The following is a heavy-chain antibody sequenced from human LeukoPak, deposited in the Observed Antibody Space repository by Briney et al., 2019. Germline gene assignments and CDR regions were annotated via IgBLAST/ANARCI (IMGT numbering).Heavy chain of an antibody. CDR1: GFTFGSYA. CDR2: LSGTGGTT. CDR3: AKDQKSRWGEYQLLYSGGYYFDY. V-gene: IGHV3-23*01. D-gene: IGHD2-2*02. Sequence: PGGSLRLSCAASGFTFGSYAMTWVRQAPGKGLEWVSSLSGTGGTTYYADSVRGRFTISRDNSRNTLYLQMNSLRAEDTAVYYCAKDQKSRWGEYQLLYSGGYYFDYWGQGTLVTVSS. J-gene: IGHJ4*02.